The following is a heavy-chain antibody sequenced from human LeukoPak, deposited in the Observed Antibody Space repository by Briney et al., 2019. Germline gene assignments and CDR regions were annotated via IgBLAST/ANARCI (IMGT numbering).Heavy chain of an antibody. CDR3: ARDGTPIYSNGWVYMDV. CDR2: ISSSGSTI. V-gene: IGHV3-48*03. CDR1: GFTFSSYE. Sequence: PGRSLRLSCAASGFTFSSYEMNWVRQAPGKGLEWVSYISSSGSTIYYADSVKGRFTISRDNAKNSLYLQMSNLRGEDTALYYCARDGTPIYSNGWVYMDVWGKGTTVTISS. J-gene: IGHJ6*04. D-gene: IGHD6-25*01.